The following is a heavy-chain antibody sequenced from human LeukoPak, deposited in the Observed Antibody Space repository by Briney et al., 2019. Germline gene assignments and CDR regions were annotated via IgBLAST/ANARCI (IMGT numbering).Heavy chain of an antibody. CDR2: IKQDGSEK. D-gene: IGHD6-13*01. V-gene: IGHV3-7*01. CDR1: GFTFSSYW. CDR3: ARESRSYSSSRYRPFDY. J-gene: IGHJ4*02. Sequence: GGSLRLSCAASGFTFSSYWMSWVRQAPGKGLEWVANIKQDGSEKYYVDSVKGRFTISRDNSKNTLYLQMNSLRAEDTAVYYCARESRSYSSSRYRPFDYWGQGTLVTVSS.